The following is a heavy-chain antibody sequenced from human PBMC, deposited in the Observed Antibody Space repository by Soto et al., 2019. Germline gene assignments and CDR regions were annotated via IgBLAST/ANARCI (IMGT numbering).Heavy chain of an antibody. CDR3: AKDSPPPLVGATPPPDY. CDR2: ISYDGSNK. CDR1: GFTFSSYG. J-gene: IGHJ4*02. Sequence: GGSLRLSCAASGFTFSSYGMHWVRQAPGKGLEWVAVISYDGSNKYYADSVKGRFTISRDNSKNTLYLQMNSLRAEDTAVYYCAKDSPPPLVGATPPPDYWGQGTLVTVSS. D-gene: IGHD1-26*01. V-gene: IGHV3-30*18.